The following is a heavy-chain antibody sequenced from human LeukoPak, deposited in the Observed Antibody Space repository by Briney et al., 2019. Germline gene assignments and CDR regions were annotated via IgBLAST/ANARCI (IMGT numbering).Heavy chain of an antibody. Sequence: GGSLRLSCAASGFSFSTHSMNGVRQAPGKGLEGVSYISSSSTIIYYADAVKGRFTISRDNAKNSLYLQMNSLRAEDTALYYCASDYTGSGRLDYWGQGALVTDPS. CDR2: ISSSSTII. V-gene: IGHV3-48*01. J-gene: IGHJ4*02. CDR3: ASDYTGSGRLDY. D-gene: IGHD3-10*01. CDR1: GFSFSTHS.